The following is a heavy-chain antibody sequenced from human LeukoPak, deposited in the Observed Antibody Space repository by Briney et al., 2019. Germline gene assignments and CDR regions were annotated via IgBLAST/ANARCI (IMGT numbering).Heavy chain of an antibody. CDR3: ARTNYDFWSGYYTGYFDY. Sequence: ASVKVSCKASGYTFTSYGISWVRQAPGQGREWMGWISAYNGNTNYAQKLQGRVTMTTDTSTSTAYMELRSLRSDDTAVYYCARTNYDFWSGYYTGYFDYWGQGTLVTVSS. V-gene: IGHV1-18*01. D-gene: IGHD3-3*01. CDR2: ISAYNGNT. CDR1: GYTFTSYG. J-gene: IGHJ4*02.